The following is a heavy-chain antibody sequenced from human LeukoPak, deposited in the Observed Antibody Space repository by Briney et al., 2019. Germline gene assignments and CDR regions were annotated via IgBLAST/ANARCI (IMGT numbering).Heavy chain of an antibody. V-gene: IGHV3-30*14. D-gene: IGHD6-13*01. CDR2: ISYDGSNT. CDR3: ARDQGSSWSNPFDY. Sequence: GGSLRLSCAASGFTFSSCPMHWVRQAPGKGLEWVALISYDGSNTYYPDSVKGRFTISRDNSKNTLYLQMNFLRAEDTAMYFCARDQGSSWSNPFDYWGQGTLVTVSS. CDR1: GFTFSSCP. J-gene: IGHJ4*02.